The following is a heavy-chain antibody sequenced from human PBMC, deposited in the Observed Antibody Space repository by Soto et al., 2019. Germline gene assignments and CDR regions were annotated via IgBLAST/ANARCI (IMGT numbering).Heavy chain of an antibody. CDR3: AREGISRAGPLGFFDY. V-gene: IGHV4-59*12. CDR2: IYYTGST. J-gene: IGHJ4*02. D-gene: IGHD6-13*01. Sequence: PSETLSVTCPVSGGSISSYYWSWIRQPPGKGLEWIGYIYYTGSTNYNPSLKSRVTISVDTSKNQFSLKLRSVTAADTAVYYCAREGISRAGPLGFFDYWGQGTSVTVSS. CDR1: GGSISSYY.